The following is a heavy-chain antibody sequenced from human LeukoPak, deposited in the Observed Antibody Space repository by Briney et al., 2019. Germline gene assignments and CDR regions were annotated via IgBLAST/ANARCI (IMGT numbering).Heavy chain of an antibody. CDR3: ARAGPDDYGDYGQSDY. J-gene: IGHJ4*02. CDR2: IKQDGSEK. Sequence: GGSLRLSCAASGFTFSSYAMSWVRQAPGKGLEWVANIKQDGSEKYYVDSVKGRFTISRDNAKNSLYLQMNSLRAEDTAVYYCARAGPDDYGDYGQSDYWGQGTLVTVSS. V-gene: IGHV3-7*01. D-gene: IGHD4-17*01. CDR1: GFTFSSYA.